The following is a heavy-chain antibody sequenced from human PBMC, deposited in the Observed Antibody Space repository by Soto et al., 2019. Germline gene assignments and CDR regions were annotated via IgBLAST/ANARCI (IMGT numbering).Heavy chain of an antibody. V-gene: IGHV2-5*01. D-gene: IGHD6-19*01. Sequence: QITLKESGPTLVKPTQTLTLTCTFSGFSLSTSGVGVGWIRQPPGKALEWLALIFWNDDKRYSPSLKSRLAITKDTSKQQVVLTMTNMDPVDTATYYCAHRQLAVAAVSYYFGYWGQGALVTVSS. CDR2: IFWNDDK. CDR3: AHRQLAVAAVSYYFGY. J-gene: IGHJ4*02. CDR1: GFSLSTSGVG.